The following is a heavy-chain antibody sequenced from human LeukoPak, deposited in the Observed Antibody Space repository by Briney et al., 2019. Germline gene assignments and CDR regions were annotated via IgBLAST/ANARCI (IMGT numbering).Heavy chain of an antibody. Sequence: GGSLRLSCAASGFTFSDYYMSWIRQAPGTGLEWVSYISSSGSTIYYADSVKGRFTISRDNAKNSLYLQMNSLRAEDTAVYYCAGSSGYSYGYIDYWGQGTLVTVSS. D-gene: IGHD5-18*01. CDR3: AGSSGYSYGYIDY. J-gene: IGHJ4*02. CDR1: GFTFSDYY. V-gene: IGHV3-11*04. CDR2: ISSSGSTI.